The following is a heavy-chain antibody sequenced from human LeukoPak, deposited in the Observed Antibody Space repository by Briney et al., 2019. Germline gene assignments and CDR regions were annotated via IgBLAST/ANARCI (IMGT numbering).Heavy chain of an antibody. CDR1: GFTFSSYD. Sequence: PGGSLRLSCAASGFTFSSYDMPWVRQATGKGLEWVSAIGTAGDTYYPGSVKGRFTISRENAKNSLYLQMNSLRAGDTAVYYCARADGGSYPDYWGQGTLVTVSS. CDR2: IGTAGDT. CDR3: ARADGGSYPDY. D-gene: IGHD1-26*01. J-gene: IGHJ4*02. V-gene: IGHV3-13*01.